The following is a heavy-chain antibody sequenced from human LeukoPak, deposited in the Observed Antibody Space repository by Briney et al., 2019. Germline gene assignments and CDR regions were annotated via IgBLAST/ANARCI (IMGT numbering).Heavy chain of an antibody. CDR3: AKGFYDSSGYLI. J-gene: IGHJ3*02. CDR2: ISWNSGSI. D-gene: IGHD3-22*01. Sequence: PGGSLRLSCAASGLTFDDYAMHWVRQAPGKGLEWVSGISWNSGSIGYADSVKGRFTISRDNAKNSLYLQMNSLRAEDTALYYCAKGFYDSSGYLIWGQGTMVTVSS. V-gene: IGHV3-9*01. CDR1: GLTFDDYA.